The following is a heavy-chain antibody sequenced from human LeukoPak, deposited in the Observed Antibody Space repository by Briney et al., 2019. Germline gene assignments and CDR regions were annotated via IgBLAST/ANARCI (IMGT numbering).Heavy chain of an antibody. D-gene: IGHD3-10*01. Sequence: PGGSLRLSCAASGFTFSSYSMNWVRQAPGKGLVWVSFINPDGSTTNYADSVKGRFTISRDNAKNALYLQMNSLRAEDTAVYYCAKDLHYGSADYWGQGTLVTVPS. CDR2: INPDGSTT. J-gene: IGHJ4*02. CDR3: AKDLHYGSADY. V-gene: IGHV3-74*01. CDR1: GFTFSSYS.